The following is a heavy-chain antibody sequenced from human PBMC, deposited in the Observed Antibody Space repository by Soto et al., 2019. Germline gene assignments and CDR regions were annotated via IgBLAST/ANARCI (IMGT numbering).Heavy chain of an antibody. J-gene: IGHJ3*02. D-gene: IGHD2-15*01. Sequence: LRLSCAASGFTFSTYAMSWVRQAPGKGLEWVSAISGSGGSTYYADSVKGRFTISRDNSKNTLYLQMNSLRAEDTAVYYCAKLGIVVVVAAHGAFDIWGHGTMVTVSS. V-gene: IGHV3-23*01. CDR1: GFTFSTYA. CDR3: AKLGIVVVVAAHGAFDI. CDR2: ISGSGGST.